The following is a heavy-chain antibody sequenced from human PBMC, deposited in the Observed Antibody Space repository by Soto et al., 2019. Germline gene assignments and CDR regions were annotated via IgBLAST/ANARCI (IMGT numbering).Heavy chain of an antibody. CDR2: IDPSDSYT. J-gene: IGHJ6*02. V-gene: IGHV5-10-1*01. D-gene: IGHD3-22*01. Sequence: PGESLKISCKGSGYSFTSYWISWVRQMPGKGLEWMGRIDPSDSYTNYSPSFQGHVTISADKSISTAYLQWSSLKASDTAMYYCARQCYYDSSGYYYGMNVWGQGTTVTGSS. CDR1: GYSFTSYW. CDR3: ARQCYYDSSGYYYGMNV.